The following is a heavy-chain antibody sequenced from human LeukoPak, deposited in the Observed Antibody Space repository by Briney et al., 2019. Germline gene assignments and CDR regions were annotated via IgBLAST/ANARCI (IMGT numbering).Heavy chain of an antibody. CDR3: ARRRGGFGEGEFIY. D-gene: IGHD3-16*01. J-gene: IGHJ4*02. CDR2: VHSSGTP. CDR1: GASMSGFY. Sequence: SESPSLTCTVSGASMSGFYWTWIRQPPGKGLEWIGHVHSSGTPTYNPSLKSRVTMSIDTSKNQFSLSLSSATAADTAFYYCARRRGGFGEGEFIYWGQGALVTVSS. V-gene: IGHV4-4*09.